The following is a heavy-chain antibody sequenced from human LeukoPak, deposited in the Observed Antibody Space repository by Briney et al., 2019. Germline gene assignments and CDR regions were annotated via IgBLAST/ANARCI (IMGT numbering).Heavy chain of an antibody. V-gene: IGHV4-59*01. CDR1: GGSISSYY. CDR2: IYYSGST. Sequence: KPSGTLSLTCTASGGSISSYYWSWIRQPPGKGLEWVGYIYYSGSTNYNPSLKSRITISVDTSKNQFSLKLSSVTAADTAVYYCARDRSSGWYGKYYFEYWGQGTLVTVSS. CDR3: ARDRSSGWYGKYYFEY. D-gene: IGHD6-19*01. J-gene: IGHJ4*02.